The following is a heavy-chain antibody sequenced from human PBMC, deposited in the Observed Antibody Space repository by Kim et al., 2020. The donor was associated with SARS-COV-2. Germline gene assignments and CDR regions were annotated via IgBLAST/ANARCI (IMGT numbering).Heavy chain of an antibody. J-gene: IGHJ4*02. Sequence: PSLKSRVTISVDTSKNQFSLKLSSVTAADTAVYYCARTHYYDSSRPFDYWGQGTLVTVSS. V-gene: IGHV4-34*01. CDR3: ARTHYYDSSRPFDY. D-gene: IGHD3-22*01.